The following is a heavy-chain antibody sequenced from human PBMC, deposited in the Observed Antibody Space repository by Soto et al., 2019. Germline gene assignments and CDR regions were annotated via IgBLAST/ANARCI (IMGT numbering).Heavy chain of an antibody. CDR2: IKSKTDGGTT. CDR1: GFTFSNAW. D-gene: IGHD5-18*01. V-gene: IGHV3-15*07. Sequence: PGGSLRLSCAASGFTFSNAWMNWVRQAPGKGLEWVGRIKSKTDGGTTDYAAPVKGRFTISRDDSKNTLYLQMNSLKTEDTAVYCCTTGFATAMDDYYYGMDVWGQGTTVTVSS. J-gene: IGHJ6*02. CDR3: TTGFATAMDDYYYGMDV.